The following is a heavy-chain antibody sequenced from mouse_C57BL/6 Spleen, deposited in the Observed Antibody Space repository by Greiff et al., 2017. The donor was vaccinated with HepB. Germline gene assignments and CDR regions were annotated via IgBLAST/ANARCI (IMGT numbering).Heavy chain of an antibody. CDR3: ARHEDTYYYGSSYDAMDY. J-gene: IGHJ4*01. D-gene: IGHD1-1*01. CDR1: GYTFTEYT. CDR2: FYPGSGSI. V-gene: IGHV1-62-2*01. Sequence: VQVVESGAELVKPGASVKLSCKASGYTFTEYTIHWVKQRSGQGLEWIGWFYPGSGSIKYNEKFKDKATLTADKSSSTVYMELSRLTSEDSAVYFCARHEDTYYYGSSYDAMDYWGQGTSVTVSS.